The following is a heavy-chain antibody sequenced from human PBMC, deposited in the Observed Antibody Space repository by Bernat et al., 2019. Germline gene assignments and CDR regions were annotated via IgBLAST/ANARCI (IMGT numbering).Heavy chain of an antibody. D-gene: IGHD3-10*01. CDR2: IWYDGSDK. CDR3: AGEYYYGSGRGFDI. V-gene: IGHV3-33*08. Sequence: QVQLVESGGGVVQPGRSLRLSCAASGFTFSSYGMHWVRQAPGEGLEWVAVIWYDGSDKYYADSVKGRFTISRDNFTNTLYLQMNSLRAEDTAVYYCAGEYYYGSGRGFDIWGQGTMVTVSS. CDR1: GFTFSSYG. J-gene: IGHJ3*02.